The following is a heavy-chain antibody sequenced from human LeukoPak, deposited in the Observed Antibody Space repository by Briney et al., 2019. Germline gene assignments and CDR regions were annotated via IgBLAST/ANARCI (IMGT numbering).Heavy chain of an antibody. V-gene: IGHV1-69*13. CDR1: GGTFSSYA. D-gene: IGHD4-17*01. J-gene: IGHJ5*02. Sequence: SVKVSCKASGGTFSSYAISWVRQAPGQGLEWMGGIIPIVGTAKYAQKFQGRVTITADESTSTAYMELRSLRSEDTAVYYCARATVTTFNWFDPWGQGTVVTVSS. CDR3: ARATVTTFNWFDP. CDR2: IIPIVGTA.